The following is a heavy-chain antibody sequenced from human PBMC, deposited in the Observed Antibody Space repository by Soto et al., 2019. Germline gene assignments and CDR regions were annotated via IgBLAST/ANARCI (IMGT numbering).Heavy chain of an antibody. CDR1: GFTFNDYA. CDR2: ISWDSGSI. D-gene: IGHD2-15*01. Sequence: GGSLRLSCVASGFTFNDYAMHWVRQAPGKGLEWVSGISWDSGSIGYGDSVKGRFTISRDNAKNSLFLQMNSLRLEDSALYFCAKDTWGYCSGESCYPYFDYWGQGMLVTVSS. V-gene: IGHV3-9*01. J-gene: IGHJ4*02. CDR3: AKDTWGYCSGESCYPYFDY.